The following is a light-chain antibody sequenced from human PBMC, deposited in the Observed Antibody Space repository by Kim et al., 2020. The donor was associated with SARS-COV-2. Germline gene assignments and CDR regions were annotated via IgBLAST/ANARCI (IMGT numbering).Light chain of an antibody. Sequence: IVMTQSPATLSVSPGERVTLSCRASQSVRNNLAWYQQRPGQAPRLLIYGASTRATDVSDRFSGSGSGTEFTLTIRSLQSEDLAVYYCQQYNDWPLLTFGGGTKLEIK. CDR1: QSVRNN. J-gene: IGKJ4*01. V-gene: IGKV3-15*01. CDR2: GAS. CDR3: QQYNDWPLLT.